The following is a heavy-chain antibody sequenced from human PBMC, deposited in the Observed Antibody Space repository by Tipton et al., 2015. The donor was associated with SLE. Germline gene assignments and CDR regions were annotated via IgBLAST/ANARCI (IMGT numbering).Heavy chain of an antibody. D-gene: IGHD2-8*01. Sequence: LRLSCAVSGFTFSSYQRNWVRQPPGKGLEWIGVLYYSGNTYYNPSLKSPVTLSIDTSKNQFSLKMRSVTAADTAVYFCARGYCSDGVCYGFGFFDYWGQGNLVTVSS. CDR1: GFTFSSYQ. CDR3: ARGYCSDGVCYGFGFFDY. CDR2: LYYSGNT. J-gene: IGHJ4*02. V-gene: IGHV4-59*12.